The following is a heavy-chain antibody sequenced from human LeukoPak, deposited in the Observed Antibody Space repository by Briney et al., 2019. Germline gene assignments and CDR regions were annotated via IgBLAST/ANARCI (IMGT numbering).Heavy chain of an antibody. CDR2: IYYSGST. J-gene: IGHJ4*02. Sequence: SETLSLTCTVSGGSISSYYWSWIRQPPGKGLEWIGYIYYSGSTNYNPSLKSRVTISVDTSKNQFSLKLSSVTAADTAVYYCASQDDILTGPYYYWGQGTLVTVSS. CDR3: ASQDDILTGPYYY. CDR1: GGSISSYY. D-gene: IGHD3-9*01. V-gene: IGHV4-59*08.